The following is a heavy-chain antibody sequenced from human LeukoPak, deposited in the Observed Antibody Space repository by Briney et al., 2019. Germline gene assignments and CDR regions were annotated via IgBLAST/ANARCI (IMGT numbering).Heavy chain of an antibody. Sequence: GGSLRLSCAASGFTFSSYSMNWVRQAPGKGLEWVSSISSSSSYIYYADSVKGRFTISRDNAKNSLYLQMNSLRAEDTAVYYCARDIILRTGAFDIWGQGTMVTVSS. D-gene: IGHD2/OR15-2a*01. CDR3: ARDIILRTGAFDI. CDR1: GFTFSSYS. V-gene: IGHV3-21*01. J-gene: IGHJ3*02. CDR2: ISSSSSYI.